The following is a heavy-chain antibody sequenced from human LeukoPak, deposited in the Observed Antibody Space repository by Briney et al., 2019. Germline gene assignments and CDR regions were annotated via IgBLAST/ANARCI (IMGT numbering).Heavy chain of an antibody. Sequence: ASVNVSCKVSGYTLTELSMHWVRQAPGKGLEWMGGFDPEDGETIYAQKFQGRVTMTEDTSTDTAYMELSSLRSEDTAVYYCATDPHSSGWYDYWGQGTLVTVSS. D-gene: IGHD6-19*01. CDR1: GYTLTELS. V-gene: IGHV1-24*01. CDR3: ATDPHSSGWYDY. J-gene: IGHJ4*02. CDR2: FDPEDGET.